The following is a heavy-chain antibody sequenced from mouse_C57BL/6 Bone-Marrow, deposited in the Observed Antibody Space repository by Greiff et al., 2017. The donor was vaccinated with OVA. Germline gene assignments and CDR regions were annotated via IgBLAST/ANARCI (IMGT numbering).Heavy chain of an antibody. V-gene: IGHV1-42*01. CDR2: INPSTGGT. CDR3: ARGGTSPFAY. D-gene: IGHD3-1*01. J-gene: IGHJ3*01. Sequence: EVQLQQSGPELVKPGASVKISCKASGYSFTGYYMNWVKQSPEKSLEWIGEINPSTGGTNYNQKFKAKDTLTVDKSSSTAYMQLKSLTSEDSAVDNCARGGTSPFAYWGQGTLVTVSA. CDR1: GYSFTGYY.